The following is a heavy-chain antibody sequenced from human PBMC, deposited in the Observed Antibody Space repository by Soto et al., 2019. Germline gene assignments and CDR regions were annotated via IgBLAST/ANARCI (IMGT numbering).Heavy chain of an antibody. Sequence: PGGSLRLSCTASGFTFGDYAMSWFRKAPGKGLEWVGFIRSKAYGGTTEYAASVKGRFTISRDDSKSIAYLQMNSLKTEDTAVYYCTRAGITISYYYYGMDVWGQGTTVTVSS. CDR3: TRAGITISYYYYGMDV. V-gene: IGHV3-49*03. J-gene: IGHJ6*02. CDR1: GFTFGDYA. D-gene: IGHD3-9*01. CDR2: IRSKAYGGTT.